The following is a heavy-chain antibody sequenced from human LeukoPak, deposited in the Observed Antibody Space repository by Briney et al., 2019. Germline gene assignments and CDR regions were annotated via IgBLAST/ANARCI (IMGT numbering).Heavy chain of an antibody. J-gene: IGHJ4*02. D-gene: IGHD6-25*01. CDR3: VVSIQAAAIPAFDS. V-gene: IGHV1-2*02. CDR1: GYNFAHN. CDR2: INPKNGGT. Sequence: ASAKVSCKASGYNFAHNIHWVRQAPGQGHEFMGWINPKNGGTKYAQNFQGRATMTRDTSISTVYMELSSLGSDDTAVYYCVVSIQAAAIPAFDSWGQGTLVTVSS.